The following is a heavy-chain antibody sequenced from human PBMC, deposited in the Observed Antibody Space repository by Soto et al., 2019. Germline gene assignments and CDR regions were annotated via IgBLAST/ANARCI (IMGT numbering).Heavy chain of an antibody. CDR1: GGSISSSNW. J-gene: IGHJ4*02. D-gene: IGHD3-22*01. CDR2: IFHSGTS. V-gene: IGHV4-4*02. Sequence: PSETLSLTCAVSGGSISSSNWWNWVRQPPGKGLEWIGEIFHSGTSNYNPSLKSRVTISVDKSRNRFSLKLSSLTAADTAFYYCASATYYNDTAYYHYWGQGTLVTSPQ. CDR3: ASATYYNDTAYYHY.